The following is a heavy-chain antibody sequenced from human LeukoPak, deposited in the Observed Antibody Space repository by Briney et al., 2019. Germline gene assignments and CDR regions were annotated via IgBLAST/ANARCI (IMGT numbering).Heavy chain of an antibody. J-gene: IGHJ5*02. D-gene: IGHD6-13*01. CDR1: GGTFSSYA. CDR3: TRGAAGILLGT. V-gene: IGHV1-69*04. Sequence: SVKVSCKVSGGTFSSYAISWVRQAPGQGLEWMGRIIPILGIANYAQKFQGRVTITADKSTSTAYMELSSLRSEDTAVYYCTRGAAGILLGTWGQGTLVTVSS. CDR2: IIPILGIA.